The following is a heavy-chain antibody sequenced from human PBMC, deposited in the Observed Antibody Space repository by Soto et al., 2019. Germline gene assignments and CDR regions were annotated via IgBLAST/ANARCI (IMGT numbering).Heavy chain of an antibody. V-gene: IGHV4-39*01. J-gene: IGHJ4*02. CDR2: IYYSGST. CDR1: GGSISSSSYY. Sequence: QLQLQESGPGLVKPSETLSLTCTVSGGSISSSSYYWGWIRQPPGKGREWIGSIYYSGSTYYNPSLKGRVTISVDTSKNQFSLKLSSVTAADTAVYYCARSIAARPYYFDYWGQGTLVTVSS. D-gene: IGHD6-6*01. CDR3: ARSIAARPYYFDY.